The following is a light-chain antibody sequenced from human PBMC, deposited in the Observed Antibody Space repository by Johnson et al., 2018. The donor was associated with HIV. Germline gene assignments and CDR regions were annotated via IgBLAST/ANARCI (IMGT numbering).Light chain of an antibody. CDR2: ESN. Sequence: QSVLTQPPSVSAAPGQRVTISCSGSSFNIGINFVSWYQQVPGTAPKLLICESNKRPSGIPDRFSGSKSGTSATLGITGLQTGDEADYYCGTWDSSLRVGVFGTGTKVTVL. V-gene: IGLV1-51*02. CDR1: SFNIGINF. CDR3: GTWDSSLRVGV. J-gene: IGLJ1*01.